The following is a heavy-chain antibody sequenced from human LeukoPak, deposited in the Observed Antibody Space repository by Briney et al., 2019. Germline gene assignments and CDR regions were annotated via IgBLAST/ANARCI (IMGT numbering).Heavy chain of an antibody. V-gene: IGHV1-69*13. Sequence: GASVKVSCKASGGTFSSYAISWVRQAPGQGLEWMGGIIPIFGTANYAQKFQGRVTITADESTSTAYMELSSLRSEDTAVYYCAGDEGHRYYYMDVWGKGTTVTVSS. CDR2: IIPIFGTA. J-gene: IGHJ6*03. CDR3: AGDEGHRYYYMDV. CDR1: GGTFSSYA.